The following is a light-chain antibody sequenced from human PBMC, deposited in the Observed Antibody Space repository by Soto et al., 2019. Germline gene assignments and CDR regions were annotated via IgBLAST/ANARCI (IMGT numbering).Light chain of an antibody. Sequence: DIQMTQSPSSLSASVGDRVTITCRASQSISTFVNWYQQKPGKAPKLLTFAASNLQSGVPSRFSGGGSGTDFTLTITTLQLEDFATYYCQQSYNTPPITFGQGTRLEIK. J-gene: IGKJ5*01. CDR3: QQSYNTPPIT. V-gene: IGKV1-39*01. CDR1: QSISTF. CDR2: AAS.